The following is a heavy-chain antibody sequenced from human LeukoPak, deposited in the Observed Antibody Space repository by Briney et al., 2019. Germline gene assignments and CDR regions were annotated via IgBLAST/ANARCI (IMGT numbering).Heavy chain of an antibody. CDR1: GGSISSYY. Sequence: SETLSLTCTVSGGSISSYYWSWIRQPPGKGLEWIGYIYYSGSTNYNPSLKSRVTISVDTSKNQFSLKLSSVTAAGTAVYYCARSEWLSDYVWGSYRNYYYYGMDVWGQGTTVTVSS. CDR3: ARSEWLSDYVWGSYRNYYYYGMDV. V-gene: IGHV4-59*01. J-gene: IGHJ6*02. CDR2: IYYSGST. D-gene: IGHD3-16*02.